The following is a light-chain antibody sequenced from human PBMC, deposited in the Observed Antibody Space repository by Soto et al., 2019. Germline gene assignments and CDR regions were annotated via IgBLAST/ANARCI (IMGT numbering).Light chain of an antibody. V-gene: IGLV3-21*02. J-gene: IGLJ1*01. CDR1: NVGSKS. CDR2: DDT. Sequence: SYELTQPPSVSGAPGQTARITCGGNNVGSKSVHWYQQKSGQAPVVVVYDDTDRPSGIPERYSGSNSGNTATLTISRVEAGDEADYYCQVWDDSTDHIYVFGSGNKLTVL. CDR3: QVWDDSTDHIYV.